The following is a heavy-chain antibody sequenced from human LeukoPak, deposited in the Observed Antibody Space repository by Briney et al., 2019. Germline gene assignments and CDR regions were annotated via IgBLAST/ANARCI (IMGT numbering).Heavy chain of an antibody. J-gene: IGHJ5*02. Sequence: GASVKVSCKASGYTFTGYYMHWVRQAPGQGLEWMGWINPNSGGTNYAQKFQGRVTMTRDTSIRTAYMELSRLRYDDTAVCYCLRGLLRVFGVGSQNWFDPWGQGTLVTVSS. CDR3: LRGLLRVFGVGSQNWFDP. CDR2: INPNSGGT. D-gene: IGHD3-3*01. CDR1: GYTFTGYY. V-gene: IGHV1-2*02.